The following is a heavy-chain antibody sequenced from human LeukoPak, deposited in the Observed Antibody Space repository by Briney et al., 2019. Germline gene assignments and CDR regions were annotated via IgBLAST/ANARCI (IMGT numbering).Heavy chain of an antibody. CDR1: GGSISSYY. J-gene: IGHJ3*02. CDR2: IYYSGST. V-gene: IGHV4-59*06. Sequence: PSEALSLTCTVSGGSISSYYWSWIRQHPGKGLEWIGYIYYSGSTYYNPSLKSRVTISVDTSKNQFSLKLSSVTAADTAVYYCARVRPGATDAFDIWGQGTMVTVSS. D-gene: IGHD1-26*01. CDR3: ARVRPGATDAFDI.